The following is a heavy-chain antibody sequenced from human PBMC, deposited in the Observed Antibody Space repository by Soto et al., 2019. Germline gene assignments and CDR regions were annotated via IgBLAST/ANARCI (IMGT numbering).Heavy chain of an antibody. CDR1: GGSISGSNYY. CDR3: ARRGIAAAAIDS. V-gene: IGHV4-39*01. Sequence: QLQLQESGPGLVKPSETLSLTCTVSGGSISGSNYYWGWIRQPPGKGLEWIGSIFYSGSTYYNPSLESRVTVSVDTSKDQFSLKLSSVPAADTAVYFCARRGIAAAAIDSWGQGTLVTVSS. CDR2: IFYSGST. D-gene: IGHD6-25*01. J-gene: IGHJ4*02.